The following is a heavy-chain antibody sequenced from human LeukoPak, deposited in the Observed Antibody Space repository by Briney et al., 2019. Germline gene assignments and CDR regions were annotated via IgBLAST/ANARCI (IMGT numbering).Heavy chain of an antibody. CDR1: GFTLSGYS. CDR2: ISSSSSYI. CDR3: ARGLSGYSSSLGY. D-gene: IGHD6-6*01. V-gene: IGHV3-21*01. J-gene: IGHJ4*02. Sequence: GGSLRLSCAASGFTLSGYSMNWVRQAPGKGLEWVSSISSSSSYIYYSDSVKGRFTISRDNAKNTLYLQMNSLRAEDTAIYYCARGLSGYSSSLGYWGQGTLVTVSS.